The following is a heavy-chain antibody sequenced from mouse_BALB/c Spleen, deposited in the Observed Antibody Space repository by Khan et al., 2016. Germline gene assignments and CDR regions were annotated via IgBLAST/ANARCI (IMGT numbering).Heavy chain of an antibody. Sequence: VQLKESGPGLVKPSQSLSLTCTVTGYSITSAYAWNWIRQFPGNKLEWMGYITYSGYTSSNPSLKSRISITRDTSKNQFFLQLNSVTTEDTAAYDCATSGNYFDYWGQGTTLTVSA. CDR3: ATSGNYFDY. V-gene: IGHV3-2*02. CDR2: ITYSGYT. J-gene: IGHJ2*01. D-gene: IGHD1-1*01. CDR1: GYSITSAYA.